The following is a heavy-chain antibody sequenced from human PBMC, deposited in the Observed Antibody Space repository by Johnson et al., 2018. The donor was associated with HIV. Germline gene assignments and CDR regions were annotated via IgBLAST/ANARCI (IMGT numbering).Heavy chain of an antibody. CDR3: ARDWYCTNGVCYFGAFDI. V-gene: IGHV3-48*03. D-gene: IGHD2-8*01. J-gene: IGHJ3*02. CDR1: GFTFSSYE. Sequence: VQLVESGGGLVQPGGSLRLSCAASGFTFSSYEMNWVRQAPGKGLEWVSYYVDSVKGRITISRDNAKNSLYLQMNSLRAEDTAVYYCARDWYCTNGVCYFGAFDIWGQGTMVTVSS.